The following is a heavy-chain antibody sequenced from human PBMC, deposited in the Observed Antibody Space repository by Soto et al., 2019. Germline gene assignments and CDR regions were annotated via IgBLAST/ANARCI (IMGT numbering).Heavy chain of an antibody. CDR2: VLPITGST. J-gene: IGHJ4*01. V-gene: IGHV1-69*01. D-gene: IGHD5-12*01. Sequence: QVQLVQSGAEVKKPGSSVKVSCKTSGGLFSVFSFNWVRQAPGQGLEWMGGVLPITGSTDYAQTFQGSLTITADGSTGPSYMELTRLTSDDTANYYCATIRARGVPLRFEDGGQGTLISVSS. CDR3: ATIRARGVPLRFED. CDR1: GGLFSVFS.